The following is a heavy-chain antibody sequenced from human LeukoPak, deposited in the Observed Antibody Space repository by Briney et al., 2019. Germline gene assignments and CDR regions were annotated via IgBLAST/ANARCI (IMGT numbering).Heavy chain of an antibody. CDR3: ARCWDDILTGYPQPMDV. J-gene: IGHJ6*02. D-gene: IGHD3-9*01. V-gene: IGHV3-21*01. CDR1: GFTFSSYS. Sequence: GGSLRLSCAASGFTFSSYSMNWVRQAPGKGLEWVSSISSSSSYIYCADSVKGRFTISRDNAKNSLYLQMNSLRAEDTAVYYCARCWDDILTGYPQPMDVWGQGTTVTVSS. CDR2: ISSSSSYI.